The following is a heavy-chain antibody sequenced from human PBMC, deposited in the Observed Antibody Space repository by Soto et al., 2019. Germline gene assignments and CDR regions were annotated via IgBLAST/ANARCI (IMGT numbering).Heavy chain of an antibody. Sequence: PSETLSLTCTVSGASISYGGFSWSWIRQPPGKGLEWIGYISHLESTYFHPSFKSRLTMSIDRTRNQFSLKLSSVTAADMAVYYCARGGGYDSFDYSGQGVRATLS. CDR1: GASISYGGFS. CDR3: ARGGGYDSFDY. V-gene: IGHV4-30-2*01. CDR2: ISHLEST. D-gene: IGHD5-12*01. J-gene: IGHJ4*02.